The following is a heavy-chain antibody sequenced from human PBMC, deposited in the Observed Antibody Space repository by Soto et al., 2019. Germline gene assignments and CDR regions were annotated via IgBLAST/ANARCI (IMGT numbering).Heavy chain of an antibody. Sequence: SETLSLTCTVSGGSISSYYWSWIRQPPWKGLEWIGYIYYSGSTNYNPSLKSRVTISVDTSKNQFSLKLSSVTAADTAVYYCARRDRTMVRGVSAFDIWGQGTMVTVSS. CDR2: IYYSGST. CDR1: GGSISSYY. J-gene: IGHJ3*02. V-gene: IGHV4-59*08. D-gene: IGHD3-10*01. CDR3: ARRDRTMVRGVSAFDI.